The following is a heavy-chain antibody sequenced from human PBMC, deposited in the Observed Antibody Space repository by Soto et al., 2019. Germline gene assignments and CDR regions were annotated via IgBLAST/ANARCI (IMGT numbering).Heavy chain of an antibody. V-gene: IGHV4-59*01. J-gene: IGHJ4*02. CDR2: LYYGRSA. D-gene: IGHD3-22*01. CDR3: ALRSMAVVPEY. Sequence: QVQLQESGPGLVKPSETLSLTCAVSGDSISSYYCMWIRQPPGKGLESIGYLYYGRSANYNPSLRSRVTLSVDTSTNQCSLTWSSMTAADTAVYYCALRSMAVVPEYWGQGTLVTVSS. CDR1: GDSISSYY.